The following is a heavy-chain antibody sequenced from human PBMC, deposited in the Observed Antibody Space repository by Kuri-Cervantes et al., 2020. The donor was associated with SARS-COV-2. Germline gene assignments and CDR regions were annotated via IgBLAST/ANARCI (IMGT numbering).Heavy chain of an antibody. J-gene: IGHJ6*03. D-gene: IGHD3-22*01. CDR1: GFTFSSYA. CDR2: ISGSGGST. Sequence: GESLKISCAASGFTFSSYAMSWVRQAPGKGLEWVSAISGSGGSTYYADSVKGRFTISRDNCKSTLYLQMNSLRAEDTAVYYCAKDYYDSSGSTYYYHHMDVWGKGTTVTVSS. V-gene: IGHV3-23*01. CDR3: AKDYYDSSGSTYYYHHMDV.